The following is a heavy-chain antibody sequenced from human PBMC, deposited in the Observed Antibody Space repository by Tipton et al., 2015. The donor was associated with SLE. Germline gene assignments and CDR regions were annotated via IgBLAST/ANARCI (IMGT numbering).Heavy chain of an antibody. CDR3: ARHLGVIVAFEV. CDR1: GVSISTYY. V-gene: IGHV4-59*01. D-gene: IGHD3-10*01. Sequence: TLSLTCSVSGVSISTYYWSWIRQSPGKGLEWIGSFYFSGSSQYNPSLKSRVAISADTSNNQFSLELRSVTAADTAVYYCARHLGVIVAFEVWGQGTVLTVSS. CDR2: FYFSGSS. J-gene: IGHJ3*01.